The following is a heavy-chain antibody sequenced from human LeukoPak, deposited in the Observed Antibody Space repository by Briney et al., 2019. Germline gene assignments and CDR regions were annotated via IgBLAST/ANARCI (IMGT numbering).Heavy chain of an antibody. Sequence: NPGGSLRLSCAASEFTLSDHYMSWIRQAPGKGLEWVSYITPSGGSSDYADSVMGRFTISRDNAKISLFLQRSSLRAEDTAVYYCARGHHWLDFWGPGNLVIVS. CDR3: ARGHHWLDF. CDR2: ITPSGGSS. CDR1: EFTLSDHY. D-gene: IGHD6-19*01. V-gene: IGHV3-11*01. J-gene: IGHJ4*02.